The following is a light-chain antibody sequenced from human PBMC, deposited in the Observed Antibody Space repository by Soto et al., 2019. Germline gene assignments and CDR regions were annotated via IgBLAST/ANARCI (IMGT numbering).Light chain of an antibody. V-gene: IGLV1-44*01. CDR2: NNN. J-gene: IGLJ1*01. Sequence: SVLTQPPSASGTPGQRVTISCSGSSSNIGSNTVNWYQQLPGTAPKLLIYNNNQRPSGVPDRFSGSKSGTSASLAISGLQSEDEADYYCAAWDDSLNGLVFGTGTKDTVL. CDR3: AAWDDSLNGLV. CDR1: SSNIGSNT.